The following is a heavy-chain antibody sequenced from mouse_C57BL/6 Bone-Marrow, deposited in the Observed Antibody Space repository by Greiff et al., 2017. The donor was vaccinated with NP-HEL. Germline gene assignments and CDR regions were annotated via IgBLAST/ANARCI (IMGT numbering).Heavy chain of an antibody. CDR3: ARLWLLTFAY. V-gene: IGHV1-4*01. J-gene: IGHJ3*01. Sequence: VQLQQSGAELARPGASVKMSCKASGYTFTSYTMHWVKQRPGQGLEWIGYINPSSGYTKYNQKFKDKATLTADKASSTAYMQLSSLTSEDSAVYYCARLWLLTFAYWGQGTLVTVSA. D-gene: IGHD2-3*01. CDR1: GYTFTSYT. CDR2: INPSSGYT.